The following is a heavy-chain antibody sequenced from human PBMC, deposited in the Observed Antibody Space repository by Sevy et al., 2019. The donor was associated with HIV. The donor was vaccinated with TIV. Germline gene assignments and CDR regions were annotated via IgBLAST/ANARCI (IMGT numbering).Heavy chain of an antibody. J-gene: IGHJ4*02. D-gene: IGHD3-10*01. V-gene: IGHV1-18*01. Sequence: ASVKVSCKTSGYTFNNYGISWVREAPGQGLGWMGWLSVYGETNYAQKVQDRLTVTTDTSTATASMELRSLRSDDTAVYYCASGLYFDFGAYWGQGTLVTVSS. CDR2: LSVYGET. CDR3: ASGLYFDFGAY. CDR1: GYTFNNYG.